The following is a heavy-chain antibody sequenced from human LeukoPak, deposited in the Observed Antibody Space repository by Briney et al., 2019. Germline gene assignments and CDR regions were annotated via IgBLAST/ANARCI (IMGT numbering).Heavy chain of an antibody. D-gene: IGHD5-18*01. CDR1: GYTLTESS. CDR2: FDPEDGET. Sequence: ASVKVSCKVSGYTLTESSMHWVRPAPGKGLEWMGGFDPEDGETIYAQKFQGRVTMTEDTSTDTAYMDLSSLRSEDTAVYYCATVDLWLNYWGQGTLVTVSS. CDR3: ATVDLWLNY. J-gene: IGHJ4*02. V-gene: IGHV1-24*01.